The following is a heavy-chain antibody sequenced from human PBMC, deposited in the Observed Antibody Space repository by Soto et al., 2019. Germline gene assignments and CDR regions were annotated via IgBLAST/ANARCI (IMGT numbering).Heavy chain of an antibody. J-gene: IGHJ1*01. V-gene: IGHV4-39*01. D-gene: IGHD1-1*01. CDR2: QYYRANT. CDR1: GGSIDSSNFY. CDR3: ERHGAWAPLDD. Sequence: QLQLQESGPGLVKPSDTLSLTGSVSGGSIDSSNFYRAWVRQPPAEGLEWIGSQYYRANTYYNSSATSRATMSVGTAKSRFSMRLSAVTAAAPDVDYSERHGAWAPLDDWGQGTLVTVSS.